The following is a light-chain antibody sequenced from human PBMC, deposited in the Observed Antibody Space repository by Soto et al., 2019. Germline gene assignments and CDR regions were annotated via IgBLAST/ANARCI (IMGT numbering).Light chain of an antibody. CDR1: SSDVGNYNY. V-gene: IGLV2-8*01. CDR2: EVT. CDR3: SSYAGRNTVL. J-gene: IGLJ2*01. Sequence: QSALTQPPSASGSPGQSVTISCTGTSSDVGNYNYVSWYQQHPGKAPKLMIYEVTKRPSGVPDRFSGSKSGNTASLTVSGLQAEDEADYYCSSYAGRNTVLFGGGTKLTVL.